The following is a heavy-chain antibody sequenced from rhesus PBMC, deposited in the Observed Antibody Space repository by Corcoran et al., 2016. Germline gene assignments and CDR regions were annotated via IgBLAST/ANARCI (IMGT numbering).Heavy chain of an antibody. CDR3: ASPGYSYSFAYFDY. D-gene: IGHD5-12*01. J-gene: IGHJ4*01. CDR2: IYGSGSST. Sequence: QLQLQESGPGLVKPSETLSVTCAVSGGSISSSYWSWIRQAPGKGLEWIGYIYGSGSSTNYNPSLKSRVTLSVDTSKNQLSLKLSSVTAADTAVYYCASPGYSYSFAYFDYWGQGVLVTVSS. CDR1: GGSISSSY. V-gene: IGHV4-169*02.